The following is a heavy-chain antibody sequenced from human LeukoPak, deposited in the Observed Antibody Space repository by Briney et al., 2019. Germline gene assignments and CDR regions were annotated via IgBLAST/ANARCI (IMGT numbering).Heavy chain of an antibody. CDR2: IYYTGST. Sequence: SETLSLTCAVSGASISGSGYYLGWIRQPPGKGLEWIGNIYYTGSTYYNASLQSRVTISVDTSKNQFSLKLSSVTAADTAVYYCARVPAYYYYMDVWGKGTTVTVSS. J-gene: IGHJ6*03. CDR1: GASISGSGYY. D-gene: IGHD6-25*01. CDR3: ARVPAYYYYMDV. V-gene: IGHV4-39*07.